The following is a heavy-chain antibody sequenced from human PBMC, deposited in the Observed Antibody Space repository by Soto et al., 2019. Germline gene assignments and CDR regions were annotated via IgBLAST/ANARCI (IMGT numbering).Heavy chain of an antibody. CDR3: ARAEVTAVFGF. CDR1: GFAFSNYA. D-gene: IGHD2-21*02. Sequence: EEQLLESGGALLVPGGSLRLSCAASGFAFSNYAMTWVRQAPGKGLEWVSSIRGNGDRTYYAESVKGRFTISRDNSKSTLFLQMNSLRADDTAVYFCARAEVTAVFGFWGQGTLVTVYS. J-gene: IGHJ4*02. CDR2: IRGNGDRT. V-gene: IGHV3-23*01.